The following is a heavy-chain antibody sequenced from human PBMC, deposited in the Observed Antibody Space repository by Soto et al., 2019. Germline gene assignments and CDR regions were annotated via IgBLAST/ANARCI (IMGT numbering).Heavy chain of an antibody. D-gene: IGHD3-3*01. V-gene: IGHV4-34*01. CDR2: INHTGGT. J-gene: IGHJ5*02. CDR1: GGSVNGYY. CDR3: ATRITVFGLLIPPFDP. Sequence: SETLSLTCAVYGGSVNGYYWNWIRQPPGKGLEWIGEINHTGGTHYNPSLKNRVTMSVDTSKNQFSLRLSSVTAADTAIYYCATRITVFGLLIPPFDPWGQGTQVTVSS.